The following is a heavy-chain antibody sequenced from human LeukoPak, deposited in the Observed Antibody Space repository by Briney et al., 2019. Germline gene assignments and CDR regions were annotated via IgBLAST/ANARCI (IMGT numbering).Heavy chain of an antibody. V-gene: IGHV3-23*01. CDR3: AKGLGLRYFDWLPDF. CDR2: SGPGGSKT. D-gene: IGHD3-9*01. Sequence: QPGGSLRLSCAASGFTFRSFAMTWVRQAPGKGLEWVSASGPGGSKTYYADSVKGRFTISRDTSKNTLYLQMDNLRAGDTAVYYCAKGLGLRYFDWLPDFWGQGTLVTVSS. J-gene: IGHJ4*02. CDR1: GFTFRSFA.